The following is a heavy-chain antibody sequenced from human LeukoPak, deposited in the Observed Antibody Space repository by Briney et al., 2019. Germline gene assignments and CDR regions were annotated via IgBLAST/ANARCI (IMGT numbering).Heavy chain of an antibody. V-gene: IGHV3-30*02. CDR3: AKCPVTFGGVIVITSGYFDY. D-gene: IGHD3-16*02. Sequence: GSLRLSCAASRLTFKNYGMHWVRQAPGKGLEWVALIYYDGSNKYYADSVKGRFTISRDNSKNTLHLQMNNLRAEDTALYYCAKCPVTFGGVIVITSGYFDYWGQGTLVTVSS. CDR1: RLTFKNYG. CDR2: IYYDGSNK. J-gene: IGHJ4*02.